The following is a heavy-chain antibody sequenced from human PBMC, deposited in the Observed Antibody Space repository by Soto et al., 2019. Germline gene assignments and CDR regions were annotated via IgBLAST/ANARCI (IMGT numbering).Heavy chain of an antibody. CDR1: VFTFTTFV. CDR2: ISSNGGST. J-gene: IGHJ4*02. CDR3: AKRQRGDGFAVDF. V-gene: IGHV3-23*01. D-gene: IGHD3-10*01. Sequence: PRGSLRIACVTSVFTFTTFVMIWVRQAPGKGLEWVSGISSNGGSTYYADSVEGRFTISRDNSKSTLYLQLNSLRVEDTALFYCAKRQRGDGFAVDFWGRGTLVTVSS.